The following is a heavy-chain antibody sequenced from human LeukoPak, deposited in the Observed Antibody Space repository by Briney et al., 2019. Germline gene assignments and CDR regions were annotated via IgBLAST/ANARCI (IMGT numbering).Heavy chain of an antibody. CDR2: ISSSSSYI. CDR1: GFTFSSYS. V-gene: IGHV3-21*01. J-gene: IGHJ6*04. D-gene: IGHD6-19*01. Sequence: GGSLRLSCAASGFTFSSYSMNWVRQAPGKGLEWVSSISSSSSYIYYADSVKGRFTISRDNAKNSLYLQMNSLRAEDTAVYYCARGSSLVAGFYYGMDVWGKGTTVTVSS. CDR3: ARGSSLVAGFYYGMDV.